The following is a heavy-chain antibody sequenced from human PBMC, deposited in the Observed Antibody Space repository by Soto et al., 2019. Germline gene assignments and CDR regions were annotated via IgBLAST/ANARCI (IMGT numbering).Heavy chain of an antibody. V-gene: IGHV4-4*02. J-gene: IGHJ2*01. CDR1: SGSINSSNW. CDR3: ARGVVRSSLWYFDL. Sequence: QVQLQESGPGLVKPSGTLSLTCAVSSGSINSSNWWGWVRQPPGKGLEWIGESSHTGSINYNPSHKRRVHISVDPYQNQFCLNLPSVTAADTAVYYCARGVVRSSLWYFDLWGRGTLVTVSS. CDR2: SSHTGSI. D-gene: IGHD6-6*01.